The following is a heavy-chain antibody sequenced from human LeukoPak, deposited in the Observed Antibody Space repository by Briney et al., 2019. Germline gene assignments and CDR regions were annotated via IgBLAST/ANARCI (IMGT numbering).Heavy chain of an antibody. J-gene: IGHJ2*01. Sequence: GGSLRLSCAASGFTFSNYDMHWVRQTTGKDLEWVSAIGSAGATYYPGSLKGRFTISRENAKNSLFLQMNSLRVGDTAVYFCARGGISAFMPDNWYFDLWGRGTLVTVSS. CDR1: GFTFSNYD. CDR3: ARGGISAFMPDNWYFDL. CDR2: IGSAGAT. V-gene: IGHV3-13*01. D-gene: IGHD1-26*01.